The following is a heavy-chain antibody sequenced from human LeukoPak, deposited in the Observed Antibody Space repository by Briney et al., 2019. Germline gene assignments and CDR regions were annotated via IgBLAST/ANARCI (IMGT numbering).Heavy chain of an antibody. CDR1: GGSISSYY. J-gene: IGHJ5*02. Sequence: SETLSLTCTVSGGSISSYYWSWLRQPPGKGLEWIGYIYYSGSTNYNPSLKSRVTISVDTSKNQFSLKLSSVTAADTAVYYCARRKGVAAVFDPWGQGTLVTVSS. D-gene: IGHD6-13*01. V-gene: IGHV4-59*08. CDR2: IYYSGST. CDR3: ARRKGVAAVFDP.